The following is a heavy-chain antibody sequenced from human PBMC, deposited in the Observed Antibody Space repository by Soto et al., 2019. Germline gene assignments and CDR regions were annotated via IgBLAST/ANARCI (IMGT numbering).Heavy chain of an antibody. D-gene: IGHD6-13*01. V-gene: IGHV4-59*01. CDR3: ARGRQQLAYYGMDV. J-gene: IGHJ6*02. Sequence: PSETLSPTCTVPGGSISSYYWSWIRQPPGKGLEWIGYIIYSGRTNYSPSLKSRVTISVDTSKNQFSLKLSSVTAADTAVYYCARGRQQLAYYGMDVWGQGTTVTVSS. CDR2: IIYSGRT. CDR1: GGSISSYY.